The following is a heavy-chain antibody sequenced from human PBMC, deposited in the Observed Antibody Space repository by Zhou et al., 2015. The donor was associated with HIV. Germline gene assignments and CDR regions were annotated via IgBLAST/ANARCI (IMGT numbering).Heavy chain of an antibody. CDR2: IIPIFGTA. D-gene: IGHD2-2*01. Sequence: QVQLVQSGAEVKKPGSSVKVSCKASGGTFSSYAISWVRQAPGQGLEWMGGIIPIFGTANYAQKFQGRVTITADESTSTAYMELSSLRSEDTAVYYCARDRGYCSSTSCYDAYYYYGMDVWGQGTTVTVSS. CDR3: ARDRGYCSSTSCYDAYYYYGMDV. CDR1: GGTFSSYA. V-gene: IGHV1-69*01. J-gene: IGHJ6*02.